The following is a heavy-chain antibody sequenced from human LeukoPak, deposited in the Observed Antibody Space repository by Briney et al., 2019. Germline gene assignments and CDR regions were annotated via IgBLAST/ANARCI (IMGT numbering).Heavy chain of an antibody. CDR2: ISWNSGSI. CDR3: ARGSS. Sequence: GGSLRLSCAASGFTFDNYAMHWVRQAPGKGLEWVSGISWNSGSIGYADSVKGRFTISRDNAKNSLYLQMNSLRAEDTALYYCARGSSWGQGTLVTVSS. CDR1: GFTFDNYA. V-gene: IGHV3-9*01. J-gene: IGHJ5*02.